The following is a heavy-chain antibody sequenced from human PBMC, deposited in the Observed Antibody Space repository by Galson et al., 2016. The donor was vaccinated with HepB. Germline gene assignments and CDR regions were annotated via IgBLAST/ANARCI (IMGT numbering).Heavy chain of an antibody. V-gene: IGHV1-46*01. CDR3: ARGVLNYYYALDV. CDR2: INPNVGST. CDR1: GYTFTAYF. J-gene: IGHJ6*02. Sequence: SVKVSCKASGYTFTAYFIYWVRQAPGQGLEWMGFINPNVGSTTFAQKFQDRVTMTRDTSTSTVFMELSSLRAEDTAVYFCARGVLNYYYALDVRGQGTTVTVSS. D-gene: IGHD3-9*01.